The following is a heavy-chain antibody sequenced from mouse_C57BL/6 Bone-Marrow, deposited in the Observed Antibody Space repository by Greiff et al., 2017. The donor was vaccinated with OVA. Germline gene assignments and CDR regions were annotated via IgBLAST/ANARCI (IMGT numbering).Heavy chain of an antibody. Sequence: EVMLLESGEGLVKPGGSLKLSCAASGFTFSSYAMSWVRQTPEKRLEWVAYISSGGDYIYYADTVKGRFTISRDNARNTLYLQMSSLKSEDTAMYYCTRDRGYGSTFAYWGQGTLVTVSA. CDR2: ISSGGDYI. CDR3: TRDRGYGSTFAY. CDR1: GFTFSSYA. V-gene: IGHV5-9-1*02. J-gene: IGHJ3*01. D-gene: IGHD1-1*01.